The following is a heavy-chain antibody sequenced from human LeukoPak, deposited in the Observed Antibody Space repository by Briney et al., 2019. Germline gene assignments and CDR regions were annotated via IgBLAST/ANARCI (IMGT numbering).Heavy chain of an antibody. J-gene: IGHJ6*03. CDR2: IYPGDSET. CDR1: GYSFISYW. Sequence: GESLKISCKGSGYSFISYWIGWVRQMPGKGPEWMGIIYPGDSETRYSPSFQGQVTISVDKSISTAYLQWSSLKASDTAVYCCARHQRDREVIFGDYYYMDVWGTGTTVTVSS. V-gene: IGHV5-51*01. CDR3: ARHQRDREVIFGDYYYMDV. D-gene: IGHD3-10*01.